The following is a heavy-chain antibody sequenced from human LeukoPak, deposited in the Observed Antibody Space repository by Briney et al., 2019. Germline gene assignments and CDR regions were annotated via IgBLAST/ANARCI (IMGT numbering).Heavy chain of an antibody. D-gene: IGHD4-17*01. CDR3: ARDRSDYGDYVLLDY. CDR1: GYTFTGYY. V-gene: IGHV1-2*02. Sequence: ASVKVSCKASGYTFTGYYMHWMRQAPGQGLEWMGWINPNSGGTNYAQKLQGRVTMTTDTSTSTAYMELRSLRSDDTAVYYCARDRSDYGDYVLLDYWGQGTLVTVSS. J-gene: IGHJ4*02. CDR2: INPNSGGT.